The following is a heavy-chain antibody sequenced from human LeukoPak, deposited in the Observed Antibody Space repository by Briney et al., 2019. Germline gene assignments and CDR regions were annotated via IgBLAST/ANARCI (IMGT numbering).Heavy chain of an antibody. D-gene: IGHD6-13*01. CDR3: ARQKGSSWYRPDWFDP. J-gene: IGHJ5*02. CDR1: GGSISSSSCY. Sequence: SETLSLTCTVSGGSISSSSCYWGWIRQPPGKGLEWIGSIYYSGSTYYNPSLKSRVTISVDTSKNQFSLKLSSVTAADTAVYYCARQKGSSWYRPDWFDPWGQGTLVTVSS. V-gene: IGHV4-39*01. CDR2: IYYSGST.